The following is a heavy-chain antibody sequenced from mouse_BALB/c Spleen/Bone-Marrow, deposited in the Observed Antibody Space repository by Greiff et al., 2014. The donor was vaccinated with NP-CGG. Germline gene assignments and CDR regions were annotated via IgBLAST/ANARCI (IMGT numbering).Heavy chain of an antibody. CDR1: GYTFTRYW. CDR3: ARMITTRGFDY. Sequence: QVQLQQSGAELLKPGTSVRLSCTASGYTFTRYWMHWVKQRPGQGLEWIGELNPSNGHTNYNGKFKNKATVTVDKSSSTAYMQLSSLTSEDSAVYYCARMITTRGFDYWGQGTTLTVSS. J-gene: IGHJ2*01. V-gene: IGHV1S81*02. CDR2: LNPSNGHT. D-gene: IGHD2-4*01.